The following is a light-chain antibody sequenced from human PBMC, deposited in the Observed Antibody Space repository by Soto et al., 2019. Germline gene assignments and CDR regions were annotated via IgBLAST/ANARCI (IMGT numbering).Light chain of an antibody. Sequence: QSVLTQPPSASGSPGQSVTISCTGTSSDIGDYNFVSWYQHHPGKAPKLVIYEVNKRPSGVPDRFSGSKSGNTASLTVSGLQAEDEADYYCSSYAGSNNYVFGTGTKLTVL. J-gene: IGLJ1*01. CDR1: SSDIGDYNF. CDR3: SSYAGSNNYV. CDR2: EVN. V-gene: IGLV2-8*01.